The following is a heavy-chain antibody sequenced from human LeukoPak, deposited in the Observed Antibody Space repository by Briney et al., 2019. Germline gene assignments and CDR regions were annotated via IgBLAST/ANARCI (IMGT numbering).Heavy chain of an antibody. Sequence: PSETLSLTCTVSGGSISSYYWGWIRQPAGKGLEWIGRIYTSGSTNYNPSLKSRVTMSVDTSKNQFSLKLSSVTAADTAVYYCARGRTYYYGSGTGLAFDIWGQGTMVTVSS. CDR2: IYTSGST. D-gene: IGHD3-10*01. J-gene: IGHJ3*02. CDR3: ARGRTYYYGSGTGLAFDI. CDR1: GGSISSYY. V-gene: IGHV4-4*07.